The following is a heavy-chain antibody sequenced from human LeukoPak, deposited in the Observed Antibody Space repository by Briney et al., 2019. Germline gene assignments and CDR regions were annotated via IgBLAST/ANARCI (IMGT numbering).Heavy chain of an antibody. CDR1: GYILTGYY. CDR3: AKAHGTYYYDSSGRNWFDP. J-gene: IGHJ5*02. Sequence: GSVKVSCKASGYILTGYYLHWVRQAPGQGLEWMGWINPNSGGTNYAQKFQGRVTMTRDTSISTAYMELSSLRSDDTAVYYCAKAHGTYYYDSSGRNWFDPWGQGTLVTVSS. V-gene: IGHV1-2*02. CDR2: INPNSGGT. D-gene: IGHD3-22*01.